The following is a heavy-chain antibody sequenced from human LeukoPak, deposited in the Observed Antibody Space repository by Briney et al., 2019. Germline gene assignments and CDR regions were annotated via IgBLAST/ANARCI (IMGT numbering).Heavy chain of an antibody. CDR1: GLTFSSYS. D-gene: IGHD3-10*01. CDR2: ISSSSSYI. CDR3: AKVPIWTYGSGNYYKGAFDI. V-gene: IGHV3-21*04. J-gene: IGHJ3*02. Sequence: GGSLRLSCAASGLTFSSYSMNWVRQAPGKGLEWVSSISSSSSYIYYAGSVKGRFTISRDNSKNTLYLQMNSLRAEDTAVYYCAKVPIWTYGSGNYYKGAFDIWGQGTMVTVSS.